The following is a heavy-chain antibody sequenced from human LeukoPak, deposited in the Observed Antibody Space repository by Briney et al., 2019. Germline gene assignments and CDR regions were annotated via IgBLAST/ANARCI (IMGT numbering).Heavy chain of an antibody. CDR2: IKQDGSEK. D-gene: IGHD2-2*01. CDR1: GFTFSSYA. CDR3: ARETSCSSTSCSPWY. Sequence: PGGSLRLSCAASGFTFSSYAMSWVRQAPGKGLEWVANIKQDGSEKYYVDSVKGRFTISRDNAKNSLYLQLNSLRAEDTAVYYCARETSCSSTSCSPWYWGQGTLVTVSS. J-gene: IGHJ4*02. V-gene: IGHV3-7*03.